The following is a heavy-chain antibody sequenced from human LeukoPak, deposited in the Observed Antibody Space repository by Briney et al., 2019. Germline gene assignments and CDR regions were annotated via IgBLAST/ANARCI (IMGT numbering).Heavy chain of an antibody. J-gene: IGHJ2*01. D-gene: IGHD3-16*01. CDR2: INGDGSRT. CDR1: GFTFSSYW. Sequence: GGSLRLSCAASGFTFSSYWMHWVRQAPGKGLVWVSRINGDGSRTNYADSVKGRFAISRDNAENTVNLQIYSLKAEDTAVYFCARGVPGGWYFDLWGRATLVTVSS. V-gene: IGHV3-74*01. CDR3: ARGVPGGWYFDL.